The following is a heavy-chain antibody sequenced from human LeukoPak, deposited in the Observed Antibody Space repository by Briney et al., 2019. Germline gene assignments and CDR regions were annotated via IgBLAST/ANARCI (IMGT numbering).Heavy chain of an antibody. CDR1: GYSISSGYY. D-gene: IGHD2-2*01. V-gene: IGHV4-38-2*01. J-gene: IGHJ3*02. CDR3: ARRYCSSTSCYRWDAFDI. CDR2: IYHSGST. Sequence: SETLSLTCAVSGYSISSGYYWGWIRQPPGMGLEWIGSIYHSGSTYYNPSLKSRVTISVDTSKNQFSLKLSSVTAADTAVYYCARRYCSSTSCYRWDAFDIWGQGTMVTVSS.